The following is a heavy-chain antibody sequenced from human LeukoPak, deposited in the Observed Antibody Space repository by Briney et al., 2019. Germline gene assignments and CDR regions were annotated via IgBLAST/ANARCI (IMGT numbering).Heavy chain of an antibody. CDR2: ISSSSSYI. V-gene: IGHV3-21*01. J-gene: IGHJ4*02. D-gene: IGHD5-12*01. Sequence: GGSLRLSCAASGFTFRSYSMNWVRQAPGKGLEWGSSISSSSSYIYYADSLKGRFTIPRDNAKNSLYLQMSSLRAEDTAVYYCAREYSGYSFDYWGQGTLLTVSS. CDR1: GFTFRSYS. CDR3: AREYSGYSFDY.